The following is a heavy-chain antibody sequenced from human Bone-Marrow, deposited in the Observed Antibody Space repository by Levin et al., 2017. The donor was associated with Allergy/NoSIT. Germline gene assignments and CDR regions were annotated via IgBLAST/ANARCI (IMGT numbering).Heavy chain of an antibody. CDR2: INSAGSST. J-gene: IGHJ4*02. D-gene: IGHD3-16*01. CDR1: GFTFSNCQ. V-gene: IGHV3-74*01. CDR3: ATDHHYGY. Sequence: PSETLSLTCAASGFTFSNCQMHWVRQAPGKGLVWVSRINSAGSSTSYADSVKGRFTISRDNAKNTLYLQMNSLRAEDTAVYYCATDHHYGYWGQGSLVTVSS.